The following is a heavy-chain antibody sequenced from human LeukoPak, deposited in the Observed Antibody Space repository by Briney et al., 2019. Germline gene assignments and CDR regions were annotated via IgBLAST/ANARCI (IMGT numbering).Heavy chain of an antibody. CDR3: ARDLPSTSHWELDY. CDR2: INPDSAGT. V-gene: IGHV1-2*06. D-gene: IGHD1-26*01. Sequence: ASVKVSCKASGYTFTDYYVHWARQAPGQGLEWMGRINPDSAGTDYAQSFQGRVTMTRDTSIGTAYMELSRLTSDDTAVYYCARDLPSTSHWELDYWGQGTVVTVSS. CDR1: GYTFTDYY. J-gene: IGHJ4*02.